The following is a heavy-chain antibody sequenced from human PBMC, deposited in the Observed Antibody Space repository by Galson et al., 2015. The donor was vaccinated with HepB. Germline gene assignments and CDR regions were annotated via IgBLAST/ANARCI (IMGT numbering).Heavy chain of an antibody. Sequence: SLRLSCAASGFTFSSYSMNWVRQAPGKGLEWVSSISSSGSYIYYADSVKGRFTISRDNAKNSLYLQMNSLRDEDTAVYYCARPREGSVGVVFDYWGQGTLVTVSS. CDR2: ISSSGSYI. J-gene: IGHJ4*02. V-gene: IGHV3-21*01. D-gene: IGHD2-8*01. CDR1: GFTFSSYS. CDR3: ARPREGSVGVVFDY.